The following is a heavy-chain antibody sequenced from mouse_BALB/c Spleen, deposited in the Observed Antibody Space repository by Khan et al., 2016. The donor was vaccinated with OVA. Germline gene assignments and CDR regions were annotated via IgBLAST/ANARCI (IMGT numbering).Heavy chain of an antibody. D-gene: IGHD4-1*01. CDR2: IWAGGST. CDR3: AKTGYAMDD. Sequence: QVQLKQSGPGLVAPSQSLSITCTVSGFSLTSFGVHWVRQPPGKGLEWLGLIWAGGSTNYNSALMSRLSISKDNSKSQVFLKMNSLQTDDTAMYYCAKTGYAMDDWGQGTSVTVSS. J-gene: IGHJ4*01. CDR1: GFSLTSFG. V-gene: IGHV2-9*02.